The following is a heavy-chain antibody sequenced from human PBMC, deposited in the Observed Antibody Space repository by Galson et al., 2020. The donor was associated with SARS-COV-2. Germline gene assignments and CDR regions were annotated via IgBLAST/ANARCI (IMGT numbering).Heavy chain of an antibody. CDR1: GFSLSMYW. Sequence: GESLKISCAATGFSLSMYWMCWVRQAPGKGLEWVANINEDGSDKRYVESVQGRFTISRDNAKNSLFLQMTSLTPEDTAVYYCATSGWGHPGYWGQGTLVTVSS. J-gene: IGHJ4*02. CDR2: INEDGSDK. CDR3: ATSGWGHPGY. V-gene: IGHV3-7*03. D-gene: IGHD6-25*01.